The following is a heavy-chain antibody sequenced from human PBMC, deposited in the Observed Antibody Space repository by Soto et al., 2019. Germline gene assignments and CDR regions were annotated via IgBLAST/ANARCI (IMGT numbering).Heavy chain of an antibody. Sequence: SETLSLTCAVSGGSFTAYYWNWIRQPPGKGLEWIGEINHYGTTNYNPSLKSRVTISIDTSKNQFSLNLSSVTAADTAVYYCARQANSDYVLFDYWGQGTLVTVSS. CDR1: GGSFTAYY. CDR2: INHYGTT. J-gene: IGHJ4*02. CDR3: ARQANSDYVLFDY. D-gene: IGHD5-12*01. V-gene: IGHV4-34*01.